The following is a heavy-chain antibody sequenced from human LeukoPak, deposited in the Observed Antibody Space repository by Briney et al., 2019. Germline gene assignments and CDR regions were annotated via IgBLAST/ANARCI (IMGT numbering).Heavy chain of an antibody. J-gene: IGHJ6*02. CDR2: IYYSGST. V-gene: IGHV4-59*12. CDR1: GGSISSYY. Sequence: SETLSLTCTVSGGSISSYYWSWIRQPPGKGLEWIGYIYYSGSTNYNPSLKSRVTISVDTSKNQFSLKLSSVTAADTAVYYCARDDARSGIGDVWGQGTTVTVSS. D-gene: IGHD3-10*01. CDR3: ARDDARSGIGDV.